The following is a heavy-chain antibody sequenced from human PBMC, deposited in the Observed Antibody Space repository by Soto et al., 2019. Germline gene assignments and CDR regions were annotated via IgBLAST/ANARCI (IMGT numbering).Heavy chain of an antibody. D-gene: IGHD2-2*01. CDR3: ARAVLPATAPFDY. J-gene: IGHJ4*02. CDR1: GGSISSGVYY. CDR2: IYYSGST. V-gene: IGHV4-31*03. Sequence: PSETLSLTCTVAGGSISSGVYYWSWIRQHPGKGLEWIGYIYYSGSTYYNPSLKSRVTISVDTSKNQFSLKLSSVTAADTAVYYCARAVLPATAPFDYWGQGTLVTVSS.